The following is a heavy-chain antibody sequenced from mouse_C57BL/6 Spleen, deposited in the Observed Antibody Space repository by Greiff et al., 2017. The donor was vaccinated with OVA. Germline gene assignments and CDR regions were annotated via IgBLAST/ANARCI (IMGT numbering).Heavy chain of an antibody. CDR2: IYPGSGNT. J-gene: IGHJ1*03. V-gene: IGHV1-76*01. D-gene: IGHD2-4*01. Sequence: SGAELVRPGASVKLSCKASGYTFTDYYINWVKQRPGQGLEWIARIYPGSGNTYYNEKFKGKATLTAEKSSSTAYMQLSSLTSEDSAVYFCGMSGGLRRYWYFEVWGTGTTVTVSS. CDR3: GMSGGLRRYWYFEV. CDR1: GYTFTDYY.